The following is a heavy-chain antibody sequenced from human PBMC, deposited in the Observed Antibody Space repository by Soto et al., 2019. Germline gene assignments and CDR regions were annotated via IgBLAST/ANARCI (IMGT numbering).Heavy chain of an antibody. D-gene: IGHD5-18*01. Sequence: PSETLSLTCTVSGGSISSYYWSWIRQPPGKGLEWIGYIYYSGSTNYNPSLKSRVTISVDTSKNQFSLKLSSVTAADTAVYYCAALYSYGSTRVFDYWGLGTLVTVS. J-gene: IGHJ4*02. CDR2: IYYSGST. V-gene: IGHV4-59*01. CDR1: GGSISSYY. CDR3: AALYSYGSTRVFDY.